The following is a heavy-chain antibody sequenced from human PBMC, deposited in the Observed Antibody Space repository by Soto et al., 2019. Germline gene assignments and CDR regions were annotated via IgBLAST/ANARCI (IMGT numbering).Heavy chain of an antibody. Sequence: GGSLRLSCAASGFTFSSYGMHWVRQAPGKGLEWVAVIWYDGSNKYYADSVKGRFTISRDNSKNTLYLQMNSLRAEDTAVYYCARGLEEYSSGWLFDYWGQGTLVTVSS. CDR3: ARGLEEYSSGWLFDY. CDR1: GFTFSSYG. CDR2: IWYDGSNK. D-gene: IGHD6-19*01. J-gene: IGHJ4*02. V-gene: IGHV3-33*01.